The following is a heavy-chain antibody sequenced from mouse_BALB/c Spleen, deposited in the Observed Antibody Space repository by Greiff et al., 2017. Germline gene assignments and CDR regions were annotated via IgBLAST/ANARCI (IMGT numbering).Heavy chain of an antibody. CDR1: GYSITSDYA. J-gene: IGHJ4*01. V-gene: IGHV3-2*02. CDR3: ARFLLYGPYYYAMDY. CDR2: ISYSGST. Sequence: VQLKQSGPGLVKPSQSLSLTCTVTGYSITSDYAWNWIRQFPGNKLEWMGYISYSGSTSYNPSLKSRISITRDTSKNQFFLQLNSVTTEDTATYYCARFLLYGPYYYAMDYWGQGTSVTVSS. D-gene: IGHD1-1*02.